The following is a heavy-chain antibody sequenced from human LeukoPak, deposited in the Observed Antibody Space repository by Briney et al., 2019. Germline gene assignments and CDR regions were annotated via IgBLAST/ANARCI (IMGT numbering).Heavy chain of an antibody. CDR2: IIPILGIA. D-gene: IGHD4-23*01. V-gene: IGHV1-69*04. CDR3: ARGGSTVVLLDY. CDR1: GGTFSSYA. J-gene: IGHJ4*02. Sequence: ASVKVSCKASGGTFSSYAVSWVRQAPGQGLEWMGRIIPILGIANYAQKFQGRVTITADKSTSTAYMELSSLRSEDTAVYYCARGGSTVVLLDYWGQGTLVTVSS.